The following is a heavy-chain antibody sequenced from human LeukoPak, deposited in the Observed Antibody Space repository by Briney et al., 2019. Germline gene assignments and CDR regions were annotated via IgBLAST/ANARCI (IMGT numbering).Heavy chain of an antibody. Sequence: SETLSLTCTVSGGSISSSSYYWGWIRQPPGKGLEWIGSIYYSGSTYYNPSLKSRVTISVDTSKNQFSLKLSSVTAADTAVYYCARGRRSSIDYWGQGTLVTVSS. J-gene: IGHJ4*02. V-gene: IGHV4-39*07. CDR3: ARGRRSSIDY. CDR2: IYYSGST. CDR1: GGSISSSSYY.